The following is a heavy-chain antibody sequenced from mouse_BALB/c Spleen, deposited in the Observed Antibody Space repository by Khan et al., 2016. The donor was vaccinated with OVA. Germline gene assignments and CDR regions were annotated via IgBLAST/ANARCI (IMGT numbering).Heavy chain of an antibody. CDR1: GYTFTSYW. V-gene: IGHV1S81*02. CDR2: TNPTNGRT. J-gene: IGHJ2*01. D-gene: IGHD1-1*01. Sequence: QVQLKESGAELVKAGASVKMSCKASGYTFTSYWMHWVKQRLGQGLEWFAETNPTNGRTYYNEKFKSKATLTVDKSSSTAYMLLSGPTFEDSAVYYCARIKKIVATYLDYWGKGTTLIVAS. CDR3: ARIKKIVATYLDY.